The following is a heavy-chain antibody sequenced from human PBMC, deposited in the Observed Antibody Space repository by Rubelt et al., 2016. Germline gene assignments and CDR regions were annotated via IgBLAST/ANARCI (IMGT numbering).Heavy chain of an antibody. CDR2: LYYTGST. D-gene: IGHD1-1*01. Sequence: QLQLQESGPGLVKPSDTLSLSCTVSGGSISTGSYYWGWIRQAPGTGLEWIGSLYYTGSTFYNPSLDSRVTMSVDRSRNRFSLKLSSVTAAVTAFYYCASQPGNANNWYWFDHWGQGTLVTVSS. CDR1: GGSISTGSYY. V-gene: IGHV4-39*01. J-gene: IGHJ5*02. CDR3: ASQPGNANNWYWFDH.